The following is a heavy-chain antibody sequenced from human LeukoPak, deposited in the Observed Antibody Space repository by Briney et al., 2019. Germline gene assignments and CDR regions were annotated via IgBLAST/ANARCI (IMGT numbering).Heavy chain of an antibody. D-gene: IGHD5-18*01. CDR3: ARSPLDTAMVPHFDY. Sequence: ASVKVSCKASGGTFSSYAISWVRQAPGQGLEWMGGIIPIFGTANYAQKFQGRVTITTDESTSTAYMELSSLRSEDTAVYYCARSPLDTAMVPHFDYWGQGTLVTVSS. J-gene: IGHJ4*02. CDR1: GGTFSSYA. CDR2: IIPIFGTA. V-gene: IGHV1-69*05.